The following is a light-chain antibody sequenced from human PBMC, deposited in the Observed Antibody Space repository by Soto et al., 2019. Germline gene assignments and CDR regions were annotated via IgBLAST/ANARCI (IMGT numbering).Light chain of an antibody. J-gene: IGLJ1*01. Sequence: QSVLTQPPSVSGAPGQRVTISCTGSGSTIGAGYDVHWYQQLPGTAPRLLIYDNTNRPSGVPDRFSGSKSGNTASLTVSGLQAEDEADYYCSSYGGRYNYVFGTGTQLTVL. CDR2: DNT. V-gene: IGLV1-40*01. CDR1: GSTIGAGYD. CDR3: SSYGGRYNYV.